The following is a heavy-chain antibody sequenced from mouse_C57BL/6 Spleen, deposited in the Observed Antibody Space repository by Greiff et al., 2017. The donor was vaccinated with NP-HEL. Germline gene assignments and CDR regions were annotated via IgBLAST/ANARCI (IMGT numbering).Heavy chain of an antibody. D-gene: IGHD2-5*01. J-gene: IGHJ4*01. CDR3: AIPAFYSSYDYYAMDY. CDR2: IHPNSGST. CDR1: GYTFTSYW. Sequence: QVQLQQPGAELVKPGASVKLSCKASGYTFTSYWMHWVKQRPGQGLEWIGMIHPNSGSTNYNEKFKSKATLTVDKSSSTAYMQLSSLTSEDSAVYYCAIPAFYSSYDYYAMDYWGQGTSVTVSS. V-gene: IGHV1-64*01.